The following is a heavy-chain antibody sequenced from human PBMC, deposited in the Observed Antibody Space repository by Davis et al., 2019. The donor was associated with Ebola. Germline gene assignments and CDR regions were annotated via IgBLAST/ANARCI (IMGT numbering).Heavy chain of an antibody. CDR2: INSDGSST. Sequence: GESLKISCAAPGLTFSSYWMHWVRQAPGKGLVWVSRINSDGSSTSYADSVKGRFTISRDNAKNTLYLQMNSLRAEDTAVYYCAARNNWFDPWGQGTLVTVSS. CDR1: GLTFSSYW. V-gene: IGHV3-74*01. D-gene: IGHD6-6*01. J-gene: IGHJ5*02. CDR3: AARNNWFDP.